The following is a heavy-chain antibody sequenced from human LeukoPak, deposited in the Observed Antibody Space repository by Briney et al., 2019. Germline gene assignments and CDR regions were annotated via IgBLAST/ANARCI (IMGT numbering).Heavy chain of an antibody. CDR2: VYHSGST. CDR3: ARVPGQQLYYARWVDY. D-gene: IGHD6-13*01. Sequence: ASETLSLTCAVSGGSISSSYWWSWVRQPPGKGLEWIGEVYHSGSTNYNPSLKSRVTISVDKSKNQFSLKLSSVTAADTAVYYCARVPGQQLYYARWVDYWGQGTLVTVSS. CDR1: GGSISSSYW. J-gene: IGHJ4*02. V-gene: IGHV4-4*02.